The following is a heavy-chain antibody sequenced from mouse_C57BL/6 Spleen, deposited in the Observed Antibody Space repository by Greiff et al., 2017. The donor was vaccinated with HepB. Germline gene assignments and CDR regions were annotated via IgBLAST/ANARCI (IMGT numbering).Heavy chain of an antibody. J-gene: IGHJ4*01. CDR2: INPSNGGT. V-gene: IGHV1-53*01. CDR1: DYTFTSYW. D-gene: IGHD2-5*01. Sequence: QVQLQQPGTELVKPGASVKLSCKASDYTFTSYWMHWVKQRPGQGLEWIGNINPSNGGTNYNEKFKSKATLTVDKSSSTAYMQLSSLTSEDSAVYYCAREAYSNYVDYYAMDYWGQGTSVTVSS. CDR3: AREAYSNYVDYYAMDY.